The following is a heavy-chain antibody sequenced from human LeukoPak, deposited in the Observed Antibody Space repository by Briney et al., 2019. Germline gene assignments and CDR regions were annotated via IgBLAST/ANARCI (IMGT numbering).Heavy chain of an antibody. CDR1: GFTVSSNY. V-gene: IGHV3-53*01. Sequence: GGSLRLSCAASGFTVSSNYMSWVRQAPGKGLEWVSVIYSGGSTYYADSVKGRFTISRDNSKNTLYLQMNSLRAEDTAVYYCARAGAHYYDSSGYYYYGMDVWGQGTTVTVSS. D-gene: IGHD3-22*01. CDR3: ARAGAHYYDSSGYYYYGMDV. J-gene: IGHJ6*02. CDR2: IYSGGST.